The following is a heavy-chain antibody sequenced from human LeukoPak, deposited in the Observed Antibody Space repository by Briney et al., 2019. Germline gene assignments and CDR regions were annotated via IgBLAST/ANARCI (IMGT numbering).Heavy chain of an antibody. CDR2: ISGSGGST. CDR1: GFTFSSYA. V-gene: IGHV3-23*01. CDR3: ARGHSYGYPD. D-gene: IGHD5-18*01. Sequence: QTGGSLRLSCAASGFTFSSYAMSWVRQAPGKGLEWVSAISGSGGSTYYADSVKGRFTISRDNAKNSRYLQMNSLRAEDTAVYYCARGHSYGYPDWGEGTLVAVSS. J-gene: IGHJ4*02.